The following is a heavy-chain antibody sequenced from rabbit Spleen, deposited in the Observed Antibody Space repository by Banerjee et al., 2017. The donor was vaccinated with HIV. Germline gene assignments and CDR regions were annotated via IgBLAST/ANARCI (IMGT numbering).Heavy chain of an antibody. CDR3: ARDSGTSFSSYGMDL. D-gene: IGHD8-1*01. CDR1: GFSFSSDYY. CDR2: IDSGSSGFT. Sequence: QSLEESGGGLVQPEGSLTLTCTASGFSFSSDYYICWVRRAPGKGLEWIACIDSGSSGFTYFATWAKGRFTVSKTSSTTVTLQMTSLTAADTATYFCARDSGTSFSSYGMDLWGQGTLVTVS. J-gene: IGHJ6*01. V-gene: IGHV1S40*01.